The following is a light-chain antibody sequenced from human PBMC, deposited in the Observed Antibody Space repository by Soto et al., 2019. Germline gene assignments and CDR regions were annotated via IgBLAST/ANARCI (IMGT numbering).Light chain of an antibody. CDR1: LSFSSRY. Sequence: EIVWTQSPGTLSLSPGERATLSCRASLSFSSRYLAWYHQKPGQAPRLLIYGASSRATGIPDRFSGCGSGTYFTLTRRRLETEDLAVYYRQQCGSSPITFGQGTRLESK. CDR3: QQCGSSPIT. J-gene: IGKJ5*01. V-gene: IGKV3-20*01. CDR2: GAS.